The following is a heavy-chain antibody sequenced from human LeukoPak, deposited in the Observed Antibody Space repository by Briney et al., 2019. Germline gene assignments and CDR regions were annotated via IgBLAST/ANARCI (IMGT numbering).Heavy chain of an antibody. J-gene: IGHJ4*02. CDR3: ARDGENDY. CDR2: ISGSGGST. D-gene: IGHD3-3*01. Sequence: GGSLRLSCAASGFTFSTYGMTWVRQAPGKGLEWVSSISGSGGSTYYADSVKGRVTVSRDNSKSTLFLQMNSLRAEDTAVYYCARDGENDYWGQGTLVTVSS. CDR1: GFTFSTYG. V-gene: IGHV3-23*01.